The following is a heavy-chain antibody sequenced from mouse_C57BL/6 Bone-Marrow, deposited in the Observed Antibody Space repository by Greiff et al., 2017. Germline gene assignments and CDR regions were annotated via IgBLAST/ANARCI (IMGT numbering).Heavy chain of an antibody. CDR2: ISYDGSN. CDR3: ARGGPRDY. J-gene: IGHJ4*01. V-gene: IGHV3-6*01. Sequence: EVKLVESGPGLVKPSQSLSLTCSVTGYSITSGYYWNWIRQFPGNKLEWMGYISYDGSNNYNPSLKNRISITRDTSKNQFFLKLNSVTTEDTATYYCARGGPRDYWGQGTSVTVSS. CDR1: GYSITSGYY.